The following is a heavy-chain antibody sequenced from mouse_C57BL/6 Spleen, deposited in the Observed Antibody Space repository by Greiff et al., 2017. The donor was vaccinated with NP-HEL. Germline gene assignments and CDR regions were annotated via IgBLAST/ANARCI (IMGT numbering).Heavy chain of an antibody. Sequence: VKLQQPGAELVMPGASVKLSCKASGYTFTSYWMHWVKQRPGQGLEWIGEIDPSDSYTNYNQKFKGKSTLTVDKSSSTAYMQLSSLTSEDSAVYYCARRGYGSSYDYWGQGTTLTVSS. CDR3: ARRGYGSSYDY. CDR2: IDPSDSYT. D-gene: IGHD1-1*01. CDR1: GYTFTSYW. V-gene: IGHV1-69*01. J-gene: IGHJ2*01.